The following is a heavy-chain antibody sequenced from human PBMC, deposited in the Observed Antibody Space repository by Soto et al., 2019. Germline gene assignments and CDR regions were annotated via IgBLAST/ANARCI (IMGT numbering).Heavy chain of an antibody. CDR1: GFTVSSNY. V-gene: IGHV3-66*04. Sequence: EVQLVESGGGLVQPGGSLRLSCAASGFTVSSNYMSWVRQAPGKGLEWVSVIYSGGSAYYADSVKGRFTISRDNSNNTLYLQMNSLRAEETAVYYCARHGYIYGGGYFVYGGQGTLVTVSS. CDR3: ARHGYIYGGGYFVY. CDR2: IYSGGSA. J-gene: IGHJ4*02. D-gene: IGHD5-18*01.